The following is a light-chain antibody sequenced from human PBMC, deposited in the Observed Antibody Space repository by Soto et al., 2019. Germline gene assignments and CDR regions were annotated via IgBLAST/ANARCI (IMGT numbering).Light chain of an antibody. Sequence: QSALTQPPSASGSPGQSVTISCTGTSSDVGGYNYVSWYQQHPGKAPKLVISEVSKRPSGVPDRFSGSKSGNSASLTVSGLQAEDEADYYCCSYAGTNNVVFGGGTKLTVL. CDR2: EVS. CDR1: SSDVGGYNY. CDR3: CSYAGTNNVV. V-gene: IGLV2-8*01. J-gene: IGLJ2*01.